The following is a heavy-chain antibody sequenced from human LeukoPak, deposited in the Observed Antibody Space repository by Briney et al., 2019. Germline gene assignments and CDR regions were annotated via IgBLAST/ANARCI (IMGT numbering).Heavy chain of an antibody. Sequence: GRSLRLSCAASGFTFSSYAMSWVRQAPGKGLEWVSAISGSGGSTYYADSVKGRFTISRDNSKNTLYLQMNSLRAEDTAVYYCAKDWTYYDFWSGYYSPLSYFDYWGQGTLVTVSS. CDR1: GFTFSSYA. CDR3: AKDWTYYDFWSGYYSPLSYFDY. CDR2: ISGSGGST. V-gene: IGHV3-23*01. J-gene: IGHJ4*02. D-gene: IGHD3-3*01.